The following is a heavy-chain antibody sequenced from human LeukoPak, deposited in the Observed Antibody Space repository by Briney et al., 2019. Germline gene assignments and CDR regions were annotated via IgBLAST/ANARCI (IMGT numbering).Heavy chain of an antibody. Sequence: SETLSLTCTVSGGSISSYYWSWIRQPPGKGLEWIGYIYYSGSTNYNPSLKSRVTISVDTSKNQFSLKLSSVTAADTAVYYCARTDAHCSSTSCYSGLYWYFDLWGRGTLVTVSS. V-gene: IGHV4-59*12. D-gene: IGHD2-2*01. CDR2: IYYSGST. J-gene: IGHJ2*01. CDR1: GGSISSYY. CDR3: ARTDAHCSSTSCYSGLYWYFDL.